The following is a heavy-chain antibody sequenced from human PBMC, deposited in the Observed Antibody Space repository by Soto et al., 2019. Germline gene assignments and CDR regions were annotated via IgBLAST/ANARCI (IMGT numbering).Heavy chain of an antibody. D-gene: IGHD3-3*01. J-gene: IGHJ4*02. Sequence: GESLKISCKGSGYSFTSYWIGWVRQMPGKGLEWMGIIYPGDSDTRYSPSFQGQVTISADKSISTAYLQWSSLKASDTAMYYCARVGDFWSGYPYYFDYWGQGTLVTAPQ. V-gene: IGHV5-51*01. CDR3: ARVGDFWSGYPYYFDY. CDR2: IYPGDSDT. CDR1: GYSFTSYW.